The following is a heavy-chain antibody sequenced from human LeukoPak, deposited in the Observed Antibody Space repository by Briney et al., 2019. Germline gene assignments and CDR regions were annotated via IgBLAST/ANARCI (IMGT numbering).Heavy chain of an antibody. CDR2: IIPIFGTA. CDR1: GGTFSSYA. V-gene: IGHV1-69*01. Sequence: SVKVSCKASGGTFSSYASSWVRQAPGQGLEWMGGIIPIFGTANYAQKFQGRVTITADESTSTAYMELSSLRSEDTTVYYCARGGITGTPHGYWGQGTLVTVSS. D-gene: IGHD1-20*01. J-gene: IGHJ4*02. CDR3: ARGGITGTPHGY.